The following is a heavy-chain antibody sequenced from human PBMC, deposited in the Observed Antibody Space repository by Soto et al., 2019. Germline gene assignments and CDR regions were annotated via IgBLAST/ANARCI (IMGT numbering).Heavy chain of an antibody. V-gene: IGHV1-69*01. CDR3: ARDGEYSSSSGAYYYGMDV. D-gene: IGHD6-6*01. Sequence: QVQLVQSGAEVKKPGSSVKVSCKASGGTFSSYAISWVRQAPGHGLEWMGGIIPIFGTANYAQKFQGRVTITADESTSTAYMELSSLRSEDTAVYYCARDGEYSSSSGAYYYGMDVWGQGTTVTVSS. CDR1: GGTFSSYA. J-gene: IGHJ6*02. CDR2: IIPIFGTA.